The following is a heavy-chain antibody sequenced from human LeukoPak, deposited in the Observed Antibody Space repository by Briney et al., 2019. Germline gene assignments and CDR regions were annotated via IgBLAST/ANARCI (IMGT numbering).Heavy chain of an antibody. V-gene: IGHV3-66*01. J-gene: IGHJ4*02. CDR2: IYSGGST. CDR3: ARSRSFYYDSSGYYYT. D-gene: IGHD3-22*01. Sequence: PGGSLRLSCAASGFTVSSNYMSWVRQAPGKGLEWVSVIYSGGSTYYADSVKGRFTISRDNSKNTLYLQMNSLRAEDTAVYYCARSRSFYYDSSGYYYTWGQGTLVTVSS. CDR1: GFTVSSNY.